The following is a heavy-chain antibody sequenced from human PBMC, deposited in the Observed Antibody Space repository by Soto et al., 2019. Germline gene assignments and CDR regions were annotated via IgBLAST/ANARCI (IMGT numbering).Heavy chain of an antibody. D-gene: IGHD1-1*01. CDR1: GVSISSGGYY. J-gene: IGHJ4*02. V-gene: IGHV4-31*01. CDR2: IYYSGST. Sequence: PSETLSLTCTVSGVSISSGGYYWSWIRQHPGKGLEWIGYIYYSGSTYYNPSLKSQVTISVDTSKNQFSLKLSSVTAADTAVYYCAIGLQAEHANWGQGTLVTVSS. CDR3: AIGLQAEHAN.